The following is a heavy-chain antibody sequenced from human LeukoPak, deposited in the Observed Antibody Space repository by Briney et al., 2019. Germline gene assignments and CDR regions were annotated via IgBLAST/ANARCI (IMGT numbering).Heavy chain of an antibody. CDR1: GGTIRSYY. Sequence: SETLSLTCTVSGGTIRSYYWSRIRQPPGKGLEWIGYIYHSGSTSYNPSLKSRVTISVDTSKNQFSLRLTSLTAADTAVYYCARRDSGGYGYFDLWGRGTLVTVSS. CDR2: IYHSGST. V-gene: IGHV4-59*01. D-gene: IGHD6-19*01. CDR3: ARRDSGGYGYFDL. J-gene: IGHJ2*01.